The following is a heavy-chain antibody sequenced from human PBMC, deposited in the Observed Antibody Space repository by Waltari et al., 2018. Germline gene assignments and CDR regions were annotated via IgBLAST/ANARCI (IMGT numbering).Heavy chain of an antibody. D-gene: IGHD1-7*01. CDR2: ISGSGGNT. CDR3: AKDLRGFQNYFDP. Sequence: EVQLVESGGGLVQPGGSLRLSCAASGFTFSTYAMSWVRQAPGKGLEWVSTISGSGGNTYYVDSVKCRFTISRDNSKNTLYLQMNSLRAEYTALYYCAKDLRGFQNYFDPWGQGTLVTVSS. J-gene: IGHJ5*02. V-gene: IGHV3-23*04. CDR1: GFTFSTYA.